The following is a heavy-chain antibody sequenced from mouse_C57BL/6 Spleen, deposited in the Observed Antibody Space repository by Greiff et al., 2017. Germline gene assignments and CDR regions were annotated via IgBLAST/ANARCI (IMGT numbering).Heavy chain of an antibody. CDR1: GYTFTSYW. J-gene: IGHJ2*01. CDR2: IDPSDSDT. V-gene: IGHV1-52*01. CDR3: ARSITTVVAASYFDY. Sequence: QVQLQQPGAELVRPGSSVKLSCKASGYTFTSYWMNWVKQRPIQGLEWIGNIDPSDSDTHYNQKFKDKATLTVDTSSSTAYMQLSSLTSEDSAVXDGARSITTVVAASYFDYWGKGTTLTVSS. D-gene: IGHD1-1*01.